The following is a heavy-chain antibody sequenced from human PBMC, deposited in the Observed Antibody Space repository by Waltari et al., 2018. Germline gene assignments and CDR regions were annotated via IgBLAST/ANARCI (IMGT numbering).Heavy chain of an antibody. D-gene: IGHD2-8*01. CDR3: ARDQQVALMNYFGMDV. Sequence: EVQLVESGGGLIQPGGSLRLYCAASGFTVSRTYMTWVRQAPGKGLEWVSIIYSGGNTYYADSVKGRFTISRDNSKNTVFLQMSSLRAEDTAVYYCARDQQVALMNYFGMDVWGQGTTVTVSS. J-gene: IGHJ6*02. CDR2: IYSGGNT. CDR1: GFTVSRTY. V-gene: IGHV3-53*01.